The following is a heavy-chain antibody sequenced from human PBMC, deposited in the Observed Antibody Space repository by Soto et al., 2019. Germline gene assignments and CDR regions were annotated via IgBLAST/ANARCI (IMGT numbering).Heavy chain of an antibody. CDR3: AREGYYSGSGTYSPPRYYGMDA. D-gene: IGHD3-10*01. J-gene: IGHJ6*02. V-gene: IGHV1-18*01. Sequence: QVQLVQSGAEVKKPGASVKVSCKASGYTFTNYGITWVRQAPGQGLEWMGGISDYNGNTFYGKKFQGRVTMTTDTSTRTAYMELKSLRSDDTAVYYCAREGYYSGSGTYSPPRYYGMDAWGQGTTVTVSS. CDR1: GYTFTNYG. CDR2: ISDYNGNT.